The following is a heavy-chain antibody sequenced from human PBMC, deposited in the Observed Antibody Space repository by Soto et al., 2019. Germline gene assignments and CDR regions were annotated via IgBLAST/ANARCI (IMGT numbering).Heavy chain of an antibody. D-gene: IGHD6-19*01. V-gene: IGHV3-7*03. CDR1: GFTFSGYW. CDR2: IKHDGSVQ. Sequence: GGSLRLSCEASGFTFSGYWMSWVRQAPGKGLEWVADIKHDGSVQYYVDSVKGRFTISRDNAKKLLYLQMNGLRAEDTALYYCARAPYSNGWYRFDLWGQGTLVTVSS. CDR3: ARAPYSNGWYRFDL. J-gene: IGHJ4*02.